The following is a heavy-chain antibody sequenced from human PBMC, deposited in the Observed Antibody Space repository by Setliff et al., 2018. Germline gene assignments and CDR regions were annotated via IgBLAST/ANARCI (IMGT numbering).Heavy chain of an antibody. J-gene: IGHJ4*02. Sequence: ASVKVSCKASGYTFTSYAMNWVRQAPGQRLEWMGFIYTDNGNTKYSKNFQDRVTLTADTSTTTAYLELTSLRDDDTAVYYCVRGPGPSVVVAIPFDHWGQGSLVTISS. V-gene: IGHV1-3*04. D-gene: IGHD5-12*01. CDR1: GYTFTSYA. CDR2: IYTDNGNT. CDR3: VRGPGPSVVVAIPFDH.